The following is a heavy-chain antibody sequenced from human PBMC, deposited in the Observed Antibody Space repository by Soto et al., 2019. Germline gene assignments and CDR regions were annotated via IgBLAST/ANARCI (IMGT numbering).Heavy chain of an antibody. V-gene: IGHV4-34*01. J-gene: IGHJ4*02. CDR2: INHSGST. CDR3: ARAYGSGDHVDY. D-gene: IGHD3-10*01. Sequence: SETLSLTCAVYGGSFSGYYWSWIRQPPGKGLEWIGEINHSGSTNYNPSLKSRVTISVDTSKNQFSLKLSSVTAADTAVYYCARAYGSGDHVDYWGQGTLVTVSS. CDR1: GGSFSGYY.